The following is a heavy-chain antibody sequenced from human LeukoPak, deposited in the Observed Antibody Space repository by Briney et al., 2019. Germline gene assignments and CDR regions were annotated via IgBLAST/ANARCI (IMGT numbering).Heavy chain of an antibody. V-gene: IGHV3-30*18. CDR2: ISYDGSNK. Sequence: GGSLRLSCAASGFTFSSYGMHWVRQAPGKGLEWVAVISYDGSNKYYADSVKGRFTISRDNSKNTLYLQMNSLRAEDTAVYYCAKPGIQLWSRMDVWGKGTTVTVSS. CDR1: GFTFSSYG. D-gene: IGHD5-18*01. J-gene: IGHJ6*04. CDR3: AKPGIQLWSRMDV.